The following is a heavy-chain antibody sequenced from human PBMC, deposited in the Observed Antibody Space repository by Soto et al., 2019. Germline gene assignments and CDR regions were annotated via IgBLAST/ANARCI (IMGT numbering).Heavy chain of an antibody. CDR3: ARSGVGVGFQFDC. D-gene: IGHD3-3*01. J-gene: IGHJ4*02. CDR1: GYTFTGYY. Sequence: QVQLVQSGAEVKEPGASVKVSCKASGYTFTGYYIHWVRQAPGQGLEWMGWMNPNGGDTHYVQKSKGWVTMTRDTSISTADMEVSRLRSDDTAVYYCARSGVGVGFQFDCWGQGTLVTVSS. V-gene: IGHV1-2*04. CDR2: MNPNGGDT.